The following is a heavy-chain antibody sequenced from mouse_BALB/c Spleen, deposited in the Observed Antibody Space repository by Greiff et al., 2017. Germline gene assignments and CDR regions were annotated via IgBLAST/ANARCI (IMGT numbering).Heavy chain of an antibody. CDR1: GYTFTSYW. CDR2: IYPGDGDT. CDR3: ARFWGGYYAMDY. V-gene: IGHV1-87*01. J-gene: IGHJ4*01. Sequence: VQRVESGAELARPGASVKLSCKASGYTFTSYWMQWVKQRPGQGLEWIGAIYPGDGDTRYTQKFKGKATLTADKSSSTAYMQLSSLASEDSAVYYCARFWGGYYAMDYWGQGTSVTVSS.